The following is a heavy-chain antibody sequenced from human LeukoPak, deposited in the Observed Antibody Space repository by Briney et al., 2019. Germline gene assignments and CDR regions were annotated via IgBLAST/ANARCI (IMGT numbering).Heavy chain of an antibody. D-gene: IGHD3-22*01. CDR1: GYFITELS. CDR3: TTEWGYSSGEGGTGYFQY. V-gene: IGHV1-24*01. CDR2: YDPDVGET. Sequence: RASVRVSCKLSGYFITELSIHWVRQGPGKGLEWMGGYDPDVGETVYAQKFQGRVLMTEDTSTDTAYMEMSSLRSEDTAVYYCTTEWGYSSGEGGTGYFQYWGQGTLVTVSS. J-gene: IGHJ1*01.